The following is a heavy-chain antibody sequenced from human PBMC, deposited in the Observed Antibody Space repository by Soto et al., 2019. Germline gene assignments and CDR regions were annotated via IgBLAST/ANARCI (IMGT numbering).Heavy chain of an antibody. CDR3: ARVSRTFDYAIDY. V-gene: IGHV2-70*11. J-gene: IGHJ4*02. CDR2: IDWDDDE. Sequence: SGPTLVNPTQTLILTCTFSGFSLSTSGMCVSWIRQPPGKALEWLARIDWDDDEYYSISLKTRLTISKDTSKNQVVLTMTNVDPVDSATYYCARVSRTFDYAIDYWGQGTLVTVSS. CDR1: GFSLSTSGMC. D-gene: IGHD3-9*01.